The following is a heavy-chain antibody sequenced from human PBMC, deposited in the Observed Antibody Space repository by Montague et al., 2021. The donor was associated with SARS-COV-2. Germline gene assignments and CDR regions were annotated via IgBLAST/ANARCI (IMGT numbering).Heavy chain of an antibody. CDR2: INYSGKT. CDR3: ARRAQWQLSWFFDL. Sequence: SETLSLTCTVYGGSISSGTYYWGWVRQPPGKGLEWIGTINYSGKTYYNPSLKSRVTISVDTSKNQFSLKSTSATAADTAVYSCARRAQWQLSWFFDLWGRGTLVTVSS. D-gene: IGHD6-19*01. CDR1: GGSISSGTYY. J-gene: IGHJ2*01. V-gene: IGHV4-39*01.